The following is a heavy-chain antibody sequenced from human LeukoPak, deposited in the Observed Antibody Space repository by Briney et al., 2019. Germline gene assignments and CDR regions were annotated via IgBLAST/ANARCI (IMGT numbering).Heavy chain of an antibody. Sequence: SETPSLTCTVSGGSISSYYWSWIRQPPGKGLEWIGYIYYRGSTNYNPSLKSRVTISVDTSKNQFSLKLSSVTAADTAVYYCATGGNWFDPWGQGTLVTVSS. CDR3: ATGGNWFDP. J-gene: IGHJ5*02. CDR2: IYYRGST. V-gene: IGHV4-59*01. CDR1: GGSISSYY. D-gene: IGHD3-10*01.